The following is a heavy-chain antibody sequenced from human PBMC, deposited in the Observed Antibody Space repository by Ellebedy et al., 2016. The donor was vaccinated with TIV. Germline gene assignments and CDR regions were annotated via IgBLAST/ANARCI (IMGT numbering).Heavy chain of an antibody. D-gene: IGHD1-26*01. J-gene: IGHJ3*01. CDR2: IVGIGSTT. Sequence: GGSLRLSXVASGFDFSVYSMNWVRQTPGKGLEWISYIVGIGSTTYYGDSVRGRFTISRDNAKNSLYLHMSSLRDEDTAVYYCARRGNYLGDAFDVWGQGTVVTVSS. CDR3: ARRGNYLGDAFDV. V-gene: IGHV3-48*02. CDR1: GFDFSVYS.